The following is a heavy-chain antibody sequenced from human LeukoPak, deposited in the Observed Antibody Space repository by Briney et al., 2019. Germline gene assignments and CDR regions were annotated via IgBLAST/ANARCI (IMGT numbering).Heavy chain of an antibody. CDR1: GFTFSSYG. CDR3: ARCALRFLEWLPAPYYYGMDV. J-gene: IGHJ6*02. CDR2: IWYDGSNK. V-gene: IGHV3-33*01. D-gene: IGHD3-3*01. Sequence: GGSLRLSCAASGFTFSSYGMHWVRQAPGKGLEWVAVIWYDGSNKYYADSVKGRFTISRDNSKNTLYLQMNSLRAEDTAVDYCARCALRFLEWLPAPYYYGMDVWGQGTTVTVSS.